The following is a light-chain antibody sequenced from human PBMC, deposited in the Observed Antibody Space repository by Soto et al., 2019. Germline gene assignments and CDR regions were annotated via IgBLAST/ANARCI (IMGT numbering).Light chain of an antibody. J-gene: IGLJ3*02. CDR3: ETWDSNTHTV. Sequence: QPVLTQSSSASASLGSSVKLTCTLSSGHSSYIIAWHQQQPGKAPRYLMKLEGSGSYNQGSGVPDRFSGSSSGADRYLTSSNLQFEDEADYYCETWDSNTHTVFGGGTKLTVL. CDR2: LEGSGSY. V-gene: IGLV4-60*02. CDR1: SGHSSYI.